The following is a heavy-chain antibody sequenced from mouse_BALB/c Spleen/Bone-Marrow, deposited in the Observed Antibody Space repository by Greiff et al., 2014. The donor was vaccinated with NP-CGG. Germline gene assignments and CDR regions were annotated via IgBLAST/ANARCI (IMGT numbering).Heavy chain of an antibody. J-gene: IGHJ4*01. CDR3: ARFIATAYAMDY. D-gene: IGHD1-1*01. V-gene: IGHV1-54*01. CDR2: INPGSGDI. CDR1: GYAFSNYL. Sequence: QVQLQQSGAELVRPGTSVEVSCKASGYAFSNYLIEWVKQRPGQGLEWIGVINPGSGDINYNEKFKGKAALTADKSSSTAYMQLSSLTSDDSAAYFCARFIATAYAMDYWGQGTSVTVSS.